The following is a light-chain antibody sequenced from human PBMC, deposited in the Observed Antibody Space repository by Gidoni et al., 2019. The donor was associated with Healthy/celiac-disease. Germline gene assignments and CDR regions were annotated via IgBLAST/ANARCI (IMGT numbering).Light chain of an antibody. V-gene: IGKV1-12*01. CDR2: AVP. CDR3: QQANSFLLTWT. J-gene: IGKJ1*01. CDR1: QGTSSW. Sequence: DIQLTQSPSSVSASEGDRVTITCRASQGTSSWLAWSQQKPGQAPKLLIYAVPSLQSWVPSRFSGSGSATDFTLTIRRLQPEDFAIYYCQQANSFLLTWTCGQGTKVEIK.